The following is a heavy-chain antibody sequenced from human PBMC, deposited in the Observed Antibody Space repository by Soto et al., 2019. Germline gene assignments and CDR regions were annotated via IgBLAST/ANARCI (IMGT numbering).Heavy chain of an antibody. Sequence: SETLSLTCTVSGGSVSRDSNFWSWIRQPPGKGLEWIGYIYYSGPSRYNPSLESRVTISIDSSKNQVSLTMTSVTAADTAVYYCARGYSHYAHWGRGTLVTVSS. CDR1: GGSVSRDSNF. CDR2: IYYSGPS. V-gene: IGHV4-61*01. D-gene: IGHD4-4*01. CDR3: ARGYSHYAH. J-gene: IGHJ4*02.